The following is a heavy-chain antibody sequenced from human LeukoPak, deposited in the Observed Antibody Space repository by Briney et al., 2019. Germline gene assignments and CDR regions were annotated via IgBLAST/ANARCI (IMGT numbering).Heavy chain of an antibody. Sequence: SETLSLTCTVSGGSVSSGDYYCSWIRQPPGKGLEWVGYIRHSGNTYYNPSLKSRVTISADRSKNQFSLKLTSVTAADTAVYYCVRVNVPFGKNYYYYYMDVWGKGTTVTVSS. CDR2: IRHSGNT. CDR3: VRVNVPFGKNYYYYYMDV. V-gene: IGHV4-30-2*01. CDR1: GGSVSSGDYY. J-gene: IGHJ6*03. D-gene: IGHD3-16*01.